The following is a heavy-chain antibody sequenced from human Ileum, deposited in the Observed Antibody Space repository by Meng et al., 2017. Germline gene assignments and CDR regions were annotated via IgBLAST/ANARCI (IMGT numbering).Heavy chain of an antibody. CDR2: MNLGGSP. Sequence: VQLKGGGPGLVAPSGTLSLTCAVSGRSISSSDWWSWVRQPPGKGLEWIAEMNLGGSPNYNPSLKSRVTMSVDKSNDHLSLQLTSVTAADTAVYYCAHIFDSWGQGTLVTVSS. V-gene: IGHV4-4*02. CDR3: AHIFDS. J-gene: IGHJ4*02. CDR1: GRSISSSDW.